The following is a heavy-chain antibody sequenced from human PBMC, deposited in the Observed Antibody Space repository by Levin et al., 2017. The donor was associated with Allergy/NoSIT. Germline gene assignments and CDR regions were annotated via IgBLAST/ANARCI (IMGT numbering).Heavy chain of an antibody. V-gene: IGHV3-48*01. CDR1: GFTFSTSS. D-gene: IGHD3-16*01. CDR3: VRDRGLDSAYGGDY. Sequence: LSLTCAASGFTFSTSSMNWVRQAPGKGLEWVSYISYSSNTIYYADSVKGRFTVSRDNAKNSLYLRMNSLRAEDTALYYCVRDRGLDSAYGGDYWGQGTLVTVSS. CDR2: ISYSSNTI. J-gene: IGHJ4*02.